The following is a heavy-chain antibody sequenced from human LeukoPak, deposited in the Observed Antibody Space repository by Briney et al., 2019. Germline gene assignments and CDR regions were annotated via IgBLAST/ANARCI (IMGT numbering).Heavy chain of an antibody. D-gene: IGHD3/OR15-3a*01. CDR3: ARQTGSGLFILP. V-gene: IGHV4-39*01. Sequence: SETLSLTCTVSGVSISSSNSYWGWIRQPPGKGLEWIGSIYYSGNTYYNASLKSQVSISIDTSKNQFSLKLTSVIAADTAVYYCARQTGSGLFILPGGQGTLVTVSS. CDR2: IYYSGNT. CDR1: GVSISSSNSY. J-gene: IGHJ4*02.